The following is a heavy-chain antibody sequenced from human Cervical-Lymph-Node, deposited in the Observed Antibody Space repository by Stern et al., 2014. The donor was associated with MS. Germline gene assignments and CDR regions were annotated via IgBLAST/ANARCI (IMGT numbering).Heavy chain of an antibody. V-gene: IGHV1-69*09. CDR2: SIPIPDIS. J-gene: IGHJ6*02. CDR3: ARDPGGHHGGDDYNYYYGLDV. Sequence: QVQLVQSGAEAKKPGSSVKVSCKASGGTIGSYTITWVRQAPGQGLEWMGRSIPIPDISNYAQKFQGRVTFTADTSTNTAYMELSSLRSEDTAVYYCARDPGGHHGGDDYNYYYGLDVWGQGTTVTVSS. CDR1: GGTIGSYT. D-gene: IGHD2-21*02.